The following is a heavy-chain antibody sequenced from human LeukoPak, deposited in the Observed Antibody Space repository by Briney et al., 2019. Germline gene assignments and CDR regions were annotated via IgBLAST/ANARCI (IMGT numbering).Heavy chain of an antibody. CDR1: GFTFSSYW. CDR2: IASDGSST. Sequence: GGSLRLYCAASGFTFSSYWMNWVRHAPGKGLVWVSRIASDGSSTTYADSVKGRFSISRDNAKNTLYLQMNSLRVEDTAVYYCARGRPHGNDYWGQGTLVTVSS. CDR3: ARGRPHGNDY. J-gene: IGHJ4*02. V-gene: IGHV3-74*01. D-gene: IGHD4-23*01.